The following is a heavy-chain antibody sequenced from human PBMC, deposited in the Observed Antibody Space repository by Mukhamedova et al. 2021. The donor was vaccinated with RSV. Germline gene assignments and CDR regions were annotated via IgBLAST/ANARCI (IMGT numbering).Heavy chain of an antibody. CDR2: IYPGDSDT. D-gene: IGHD6-13*01. V-gene: IGHV5-51*01. J-gene: IGHJ5*02. CDR3: ARLHAPRHSSSWYGRDWFDP. Sequence: GIIYPGDSDTRYSPSFQGQFTISADQSISTAYLQWSSLKASDTAMYYCARLHAPRHSSSWYGRDWFDPWCHGTLVTVSS.